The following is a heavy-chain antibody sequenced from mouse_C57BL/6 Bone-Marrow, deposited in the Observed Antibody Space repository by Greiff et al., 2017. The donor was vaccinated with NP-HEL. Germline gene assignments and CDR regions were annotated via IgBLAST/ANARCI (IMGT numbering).Heavy chain of an antibody. V-gene: IGHV5-12*01. CDR2: ISNGGGST. Sequence: EVKVVESGGGLVQPGGSLKLSCAASGFTFSDYYMYWVRQTPEKRLEWVAYISNGGGSTYYPDTVKGRFTISRDNAKNTLYLQMSRLKSEDTAMYYCARHHGRGDYWGQGTSVTVSS. J-gene: IGHJ4*01. CDR3: ARHHGRGDY. CDR1: GFTFSDYY.